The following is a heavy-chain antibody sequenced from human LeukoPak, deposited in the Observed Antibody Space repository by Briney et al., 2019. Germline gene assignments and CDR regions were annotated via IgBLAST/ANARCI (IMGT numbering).Heavy chain of an antibody. J-gene: IGHJ4*02. CDR3: AKGGGGDFPFDY. CDR2: LSGSGGST. CDR1: GFTFSNYA. V-gene: IGHV3-23*01. D-gene: IGHD2-21*02. Sequence: GGSLRLSCAASGFTFSNYAMSWVRQAPGKGPEWVSGLSGSGGSTYYADSVKGRFTISRDNFKNTLYLQMNSLRAEDTAVYYCAKGGGGDFPFDYWGQGTLVTVSS.